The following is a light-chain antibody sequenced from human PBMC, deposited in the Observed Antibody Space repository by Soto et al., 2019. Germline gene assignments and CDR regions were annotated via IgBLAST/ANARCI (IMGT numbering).Light chain of an antibody. J-gene: IGKJ1*01. CDR1: HSVGIS. V-gene: IGKV3-15*01. Sequence: IVLTHSPDTLSLSPGEVATLSFRASHSVGISLAWYQQKPGQSPRLLISDASTRATGVPDRFIGSGSGTEFTLTISSPQSEDFAVYYCQQCYNWPRTFGQATKVDIK. CDR2: DAS. CDR3: QQCYNWPRT.